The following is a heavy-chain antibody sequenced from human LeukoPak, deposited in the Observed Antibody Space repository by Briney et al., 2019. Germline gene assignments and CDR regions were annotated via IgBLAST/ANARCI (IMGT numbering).Heavy chain of an antibody. Sequence: GESLKISCTGSGYTFTSYWVGWVRQMPGKGLEWMGTIYPGDSDTRYSPSFQGQVTISADKSTSTAYLQWSSLKASDTAMYYCARGGYSGYAGYDPWGQRTLVTVSS. CDR3: ARGGYSGYAGYDP. CDR2: IYPGDSDT. J-gene: IGHJ5*02. V-gene: IGHV5-51*01. CDR1: GYTFTSYW. D-gene: IGHD5-12*01.